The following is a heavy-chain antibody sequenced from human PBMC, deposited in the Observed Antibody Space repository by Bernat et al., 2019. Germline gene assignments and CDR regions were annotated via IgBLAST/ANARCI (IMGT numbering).Heavy chain of an antibody. V-gene: IGHV1-69*02. D-gene: IGHD2-2*01. J-gene: IGHJ2*01. Sequence: QVQLVQSGAEVKKPGSSVKVSCKASGGTFSSYTISWVRQAPGQGLEWMGRIIPILGIANYAQKFQGRVTITADKSTSTAYMELSSLRSEDTAVYYCAGGPLDIVVVPAATYWYFDLWGRGTLVTVSS. CDR1: GGTFSSYT. CDR2: IIPILGIA. CDR3: AGGPLDIVVVPAATYWYFDL.